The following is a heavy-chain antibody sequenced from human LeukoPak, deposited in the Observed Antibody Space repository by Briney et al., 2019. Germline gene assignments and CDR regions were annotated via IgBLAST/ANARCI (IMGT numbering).Heavy chain of an antibody. V-gene: IGHV3-74*01. J-gene: IGHJ4*02. CDR3: ASASRDGYFY. Sequence: GGSLRVSCAASGFTFSSYWMHGVRQAPGKGLVWVSRINSDGSSTSYADSVKGRFTISRDNAKNTLYLQMNSLRAEDTAVYYCASASRDGYFYWGQGILVTVSS. CDR2: INSDGSST. D-gene: IGHD5-24*01. CDR1: GFTFSSYW.